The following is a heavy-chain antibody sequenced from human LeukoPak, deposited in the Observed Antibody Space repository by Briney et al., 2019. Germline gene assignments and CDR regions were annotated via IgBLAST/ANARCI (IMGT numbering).Heavy chain of an antibody. CDR2: INTDGTVT. V-gene: IGHV3-74*01. Sequence: PGGSLSLSCAASGFTFSKYWMPWVRQAPGKGLESVSRINTDGTVTTYADSVKGRFTVSRDNADNTMFLQMNSVRDEDTAVYYCATKQWLAPPPDSWGQGTPVTVSS. J-gene: IGHJ4*02. D-gene: IGHD6-19*01. CDR3: ATKQWLAPPPDS. CDR1: GFTFSKYW.